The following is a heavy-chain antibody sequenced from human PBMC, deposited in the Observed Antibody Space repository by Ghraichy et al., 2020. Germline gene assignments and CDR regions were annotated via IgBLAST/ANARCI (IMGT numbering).Heavy chain of an antibody. Sequence: LSLTCAASGFTFSSYSMNWVRQAPGKGLEWVSSISSSSSYIYYADSVKGRFTISRDNAKNSLYLQMNSLRAEDTAVYYCARDLGSSSSAFDYWGQGTQVTVSS. D-gene: IGHD6-6*01. J-gene: IGHJ4*02. CDR1: GFTFSSYS. CDR2: ISSSSSYI. V-gene: IGHV3-21*01. CDR3: ARDLGSSSSAFDY.